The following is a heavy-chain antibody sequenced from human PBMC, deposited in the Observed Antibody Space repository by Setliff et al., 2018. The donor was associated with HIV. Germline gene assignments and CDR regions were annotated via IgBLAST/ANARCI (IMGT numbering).Heavy chain of an antibody. Sequence: SETLSLTCTVSGGSINSHYWSWIRQPPGKGLEYIGYIYFTGITNYNPSLQSRVTISIDTTKKQLFLRVRFVTAADTAVYYCARGGYSSKWYSWFDPWGQGTLVTAPQ. CDR3: ARGGYSSKWYSWFDP. CDR1: GGSINSHY. V-gene: IGHV4-59*11. D-gene: IGHD2-2*01. J-gene: IGHJ5*01. CDR2: IYFTGIT.